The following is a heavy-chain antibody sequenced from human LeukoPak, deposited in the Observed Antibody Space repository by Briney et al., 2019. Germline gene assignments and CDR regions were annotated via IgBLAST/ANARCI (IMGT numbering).Heavy chain of an antibody. Sequence: PGGSLRLSCAASGFTFSTYSMNWVRQAPGKGLEWVSSISSSSSYIYYADSVKGRFTISRDNAKNSLYLQMNSLRAEDTAVYYCVRGHPLGYCSSVSCYHYFDYWGQGTLVTVSS. CDR3: VRGHPLGYCSSVSCYHYFDY. D-gene: IGHD2-2*01. V-gene: IGHV3-21*01. J-gene: IGHJ4*02. CDR1: GFTFSTYS. CDR2: ISSSSSYI.